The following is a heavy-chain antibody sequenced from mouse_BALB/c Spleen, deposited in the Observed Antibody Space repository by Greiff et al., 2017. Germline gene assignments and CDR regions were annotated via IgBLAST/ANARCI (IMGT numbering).Heavy chain of an antibody. CDR1: GYTFTSYW. CDR2: IAPGSGST. D-gene: IGHD2-1*01. V-gene: IGHV1S41*01. Sequence: DLVKPGASVKLSCKASGYTFTSYWINWIKQRPGQGLEWIGRIAPGSGSTYYNAMFKGKATLTVDTSSSTAYIQLSSLSSEDSAVYVCVYGNYCDYWGQGTTLTVSS. CDR3: VYGNYCDY. J-gene: IGHJ2*01.